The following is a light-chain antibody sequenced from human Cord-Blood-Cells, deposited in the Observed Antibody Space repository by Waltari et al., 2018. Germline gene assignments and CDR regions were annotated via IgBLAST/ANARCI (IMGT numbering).Light chain of an antibody. Sequence: QSVLTQPPSVSGAPGQRVTIPCPGRSSNIGEGYDVHWSRQLPGTAPKLLIFGNSKRPSGVPDRFSGSKSGTSASLAITVLQAEYEADYYCQSYDSSLSGYVFGTGTKVTVL. CDR3: QSYDSSLSGYV. V-gene: IGLV1-40*01. J-gene: IGLJ1*01. CDR1: SSNIGEGYD. CDR2: GNS.